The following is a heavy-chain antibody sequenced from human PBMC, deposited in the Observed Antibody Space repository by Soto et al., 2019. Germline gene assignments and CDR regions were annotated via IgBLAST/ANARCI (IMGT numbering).Heavy chain of an antibody. J-gene: IGHJ6*02. CDR2: IYHSGST. CDR1: GGSISSSNW. Sequence: QVQLQASGPGLVKPSGTLSLTCDVSGGSISSSNWWNWVRQPPGKGLEWIGDIYHSGSTNYNPSLKTRPTLSVEKSKNQFSLKLSSVTAADTAVYYCARDQIFGVVRTHYYYGMDVWGQGTTVTVSS. CDR3: ARDQIFGVVRTHYYYGMDV. V-gene: IGHV4-4*02. D-gene: IGHD3-3*01.